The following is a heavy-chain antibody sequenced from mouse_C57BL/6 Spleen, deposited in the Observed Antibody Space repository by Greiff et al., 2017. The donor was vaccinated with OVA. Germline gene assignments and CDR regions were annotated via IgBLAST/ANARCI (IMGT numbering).Heavy chain of an antibody. D-gene: IGHD1-1*01. V-gene: IGHV1-64*01. CDR3: ARSITTVVATPYFDY. CDR1: GYTFTSYW. CDR2: IHPNSGST. Sequence: QVQLKQPGAELVKPGASVKLSCKASGYTFTSYWMHWVKQRPGQGLEWIGMIHPNSGSTNYNEKIKSKATLTVDKSSSTAYMQLSSLTSEDSAVYYCARSITTVVATPYFDYWGQGTTLTVSS. J-gene: IGHJ2*01.